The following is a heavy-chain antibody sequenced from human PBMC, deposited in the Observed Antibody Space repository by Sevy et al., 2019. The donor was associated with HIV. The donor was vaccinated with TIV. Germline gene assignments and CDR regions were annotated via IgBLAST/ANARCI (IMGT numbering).Heavy chain of an antibody. V-gene: IGHV3-23*01. CDR2: INGKGRST. CDR3: ARDPTFSSDTRGYYPFDS. CDR1: GFTFSGYA. J-gene: IGHJ4*02. D-gene: IGHD3-22*01. Sequence: GGSLRLSCAASGFTFSGYAMNWVRQAPGKGLEWVSAINGKGRSTHYAASVKGRFTISRDNSRNTLFLQMNSLRLDDTAVYYCARDPTFSSDTRGYYPFDSWGQGTLVTVSS.